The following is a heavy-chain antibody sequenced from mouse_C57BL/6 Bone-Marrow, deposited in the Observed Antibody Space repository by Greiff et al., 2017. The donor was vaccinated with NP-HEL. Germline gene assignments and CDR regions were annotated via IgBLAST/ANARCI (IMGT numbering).Heavy chain of an antibody. D-gene: IGHD6-1*01. CDR2: IDPETGGT. CDR3: TRPATFAY. J-gene: IGHJ3*01. Sequence: VQLQQSGAELVRPGASVTLSCKASGYTFTDYEMHWVKQTPLPGLEWIGAIDPETGGTAYNQKFKGKAILTADKSSSTAYMERRSLTSEESAVYYCTRPATFAYWGKGTLGTVSA. CDR1: GYTFTDYE. V-gene: IGHV1-15*01.